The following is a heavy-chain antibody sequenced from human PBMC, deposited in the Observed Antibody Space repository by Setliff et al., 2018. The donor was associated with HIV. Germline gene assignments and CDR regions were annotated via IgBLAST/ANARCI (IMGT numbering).Heavy chain of an antibody. J-gene: IGHJ6*02. CDR1: GFSLNNAW. Sequence: GGSLRLSCAVSGFSLNNAWMHWVRQAPGKGPEWVGRSISQIDGGTTRYAAPVQGRFTISRDDSKNTLYLQMNSLKTEDTAVYYCTTRYYGSGSRPYYYYGMDVWGQGTTVTVSS. CDR2: SISQIDGGTT. V-gene: IGHV3-15*01. D-gene: IGHD3-10*01. CDR3: TTRYYGSGSRPYYYYGMDV.